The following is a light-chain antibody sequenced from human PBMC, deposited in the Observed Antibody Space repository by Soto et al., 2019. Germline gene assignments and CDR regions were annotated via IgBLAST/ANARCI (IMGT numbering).Light chain of an antibody. CDR3: QQYNSYSRT. J-gene: IGKJ1*01. Sequence: DIQMTQSPSTLSASVGDRVTITCRASQSISSWLAWYQQKPGKAPELLIYKASGLESGVPSRFSGSGSGTEFTLTISSLQPDDFATYYCQQYNSYSRTFGQGTKVEIK. CDR1: QSISSW. V-gene: IGKV1-5*03. CDR2: KAS.